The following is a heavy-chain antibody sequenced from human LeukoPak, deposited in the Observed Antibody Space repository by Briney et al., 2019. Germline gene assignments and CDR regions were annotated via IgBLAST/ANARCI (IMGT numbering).Heavy chain of an antibody. CDR3: ARGYDKAR. D-gene: IGHD3-9*01. V-gene: IGHV3-30*02. CDR2: IRYDGSNK. J-gene: IGHJ4*02. Sequence: GGSLRLSCAASGFTFSSYSMNWVRQAPGKGLEWVAFIRYDGSNKYYADSVKGRFTISRDNAKNSLYLQMNSLRAEDTAVYYCARGYDKARWGQGTLVTVSS. CDR1: GFTFSSYS.